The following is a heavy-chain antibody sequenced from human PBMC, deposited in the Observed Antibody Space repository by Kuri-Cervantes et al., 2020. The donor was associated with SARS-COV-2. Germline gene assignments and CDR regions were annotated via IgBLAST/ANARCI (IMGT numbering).Heavy chain of an antibody. CDR3: ARDVGEVRGIIGWFDP. V-gene: IGHV1-3*04. CDR2: INTDIGNT. CDR1: GYIFTNYA. J-gene: IGHJ5*02. Sequence: ASVKVSCKASGYIFTNYAIHWVRQAPGQRLEWMGWINTDIGNTKYSQKFQGRVTINRDTSASTAYMELSSLRSEDTAIYYCARDVGEVRGIIGWFDPWGQGTLVTVSS. D-gene: IGHD3-10*01.